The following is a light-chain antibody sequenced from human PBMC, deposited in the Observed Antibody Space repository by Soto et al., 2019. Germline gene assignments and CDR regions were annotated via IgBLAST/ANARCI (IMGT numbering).Light chain of an antibody. CDR3: SSYTSSSVV. V-gene: IGLV2-14*01. J-gene: IGLJ2*01. Sequence: QSALTQPASVSGSPGQSITISCTGTSSDVGGYNYVSWYQQHPGKAHKLMIYDVSNRPSGVSNRFSGSKSGNTASLTISGLEAEDEADYSCSSYTSSSVVFGGGTKLTVL. CDR1: SSDVGGYNY. CDR2: DVS.